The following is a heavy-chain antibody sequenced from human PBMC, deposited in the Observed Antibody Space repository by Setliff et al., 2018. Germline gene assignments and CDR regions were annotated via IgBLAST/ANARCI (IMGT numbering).Heavy chain of an antibody. CDR3: VTAQGAEHFDY. CDR2: MHPNSGNT. V-gene: IGHV1-8*01. J-gene: IGHJ4*02. CDR1: GKSFTKYD. D-gene: IGHD3-16*01. Sequence: ASVKVSCKALGKSFTKYDFHWVRQATGQGLEWMGWMHPNSGNTGYAQKFQGRVTMTSNTAINTAYMELMRLTSEDTAVYYCVTAQGAEHFDYWGQGSLVTVSS.